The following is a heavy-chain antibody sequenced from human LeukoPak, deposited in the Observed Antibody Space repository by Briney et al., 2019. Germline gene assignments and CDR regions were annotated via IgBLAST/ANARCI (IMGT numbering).Heavy chain of an antibody. Sequence: PSETLSLTCTVSGGSISSSNYYWGWIRQPSGKGLEWIGTIYYGGSTYYNPSLKSRVTISVDTSKNQFSLKLCSVTAADTAVYFCAGVRGIISRNWFDPWGHGTLVTVSS. CDR3: AGVRGIISRNWFDP. CDR1: GGSISSSNYY. V-gene: IGHV4-39*01. CDR2: IYYGGST. D-gene: IGHD3-10*01. J-gene: IGHJ5*02.